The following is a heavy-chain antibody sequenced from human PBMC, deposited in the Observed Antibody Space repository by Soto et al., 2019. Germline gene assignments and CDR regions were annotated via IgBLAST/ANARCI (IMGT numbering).Heavy chain of an antibody. J-gene: IGHJ4*02. CDR1: GFTFSSDG. V-gene: IGHV3-30*18. D-gene: IGHD2-21*02. CDR3: AKSSVDIVVVTASDY. Sequence: QVQLVESGGCVVQPGRSLRLSCAVSGFTFSSDGMHWVRQAPGKWLEWVAVISYDGSKKYYVDSVKGRFTISRDNSKNTLYLQMNSLRAEDTAVYYCAKSSVDIVVVTASDYWGQGTLVTVSS. CDR2: ISYDGSKK.